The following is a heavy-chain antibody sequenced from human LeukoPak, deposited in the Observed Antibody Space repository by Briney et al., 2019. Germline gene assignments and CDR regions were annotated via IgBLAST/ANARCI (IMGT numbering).Heavy chain of an antibody. D-gene: IGHD6-19*01. CDR3: ARDNRAGPPT. Sequence: GGSLRLSCAASGFTVSRNYMSWVRQAPGKGLEWVSIIYSSGTTYYADPVNGRFTISRDYSKNTLYLQMNSLRAEDTAVYYCARDNRAGPPTWGQGTLVTVSS. J-gene: IGHJ5*02. CDR2: IYSSGTT. V-gene: IGHV3-53*01. CDR1: GFTVSRNY.